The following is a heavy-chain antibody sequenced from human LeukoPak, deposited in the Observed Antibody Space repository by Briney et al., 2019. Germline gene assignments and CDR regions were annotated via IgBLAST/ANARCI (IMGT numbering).Heavy chain of an antibody. CDR2: IIPIFGTA. CDR3: ASVVTALSGYYFDY. CDR1: GGTFSSYA. D-gene: IGHD2-21*02. Sequence: SVKVSCKASGGTFSSYAISWVRQAPGQGLEWMGGIIPIFGTANYAQKFQGRVTITADESTSTAYMELSSLRSEDTAVYYCASVVTALSGYYFDYWGQGTLVTVSS. J-gene: IGHJ4*02. V-gene: IGHV1-69*13.